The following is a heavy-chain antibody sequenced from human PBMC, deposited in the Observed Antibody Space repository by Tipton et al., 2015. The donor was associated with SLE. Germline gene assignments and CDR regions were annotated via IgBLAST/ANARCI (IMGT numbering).Heavy chain of an antibody. J-gene: IGHJ6*03. CDR2: VYSSGFS. CDR1: GGSISSYY. Sequence: GLVKPSETLSLTCTVSGGSISSYYWSWIRQPPGKGLEWVGYVYSSGFSDYNPSPRSRVTISLDTSKNQFSLRLSSATAADTAVYYCARVGHGFDDSGYNSHYYYYMDVWGKGTTVTVSS. D-gene: IGHD3-22*01. CDR3: ARVGHGFDDSGYNSHYYYYMDV. V-gene: IGHV4-59*01.